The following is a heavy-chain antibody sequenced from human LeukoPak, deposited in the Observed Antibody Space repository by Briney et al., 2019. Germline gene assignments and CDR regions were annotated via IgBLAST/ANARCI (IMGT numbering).Heavy chain of an antibody. CDR2: INHSGST. CDR1: GGSFSGYY. J-gene: IGHJ5*02. D-gene: IGHD2-8*01. Sequence: SETFSLTCAVYGGSFSGYYWSWIRQPPGKGLEWIGEINHSGSTNYNPSLKSRVTISVDTSKNQFSLKLSSVTAADTAVYYCARGGVKGVLMVYATNWSDPWGQGTLVTVSS. CDR3: ARGGVKGVLMVYATNWSDP. V-gene: IGHV4-34*01.